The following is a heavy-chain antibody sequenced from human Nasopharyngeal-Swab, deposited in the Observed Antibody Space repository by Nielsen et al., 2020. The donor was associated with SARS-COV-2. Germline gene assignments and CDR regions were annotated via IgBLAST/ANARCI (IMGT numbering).Heavy chain of an antibody. CDR2: INPDTGGT. CDR1: GYTFMDFK. CDR3: ARLGAAGDFDC. V-gene: IGHV1-2*04. D-gene: IGHD6-13*01. Sequence: ASVKVSCKASGYTFMDFKMHWVRQAPGQGLEWMGWINPDTGGTTYAQGFQGWVTMTRDTSISAFYMDLNRLKSDDMAVYYCARLGAAGDFDCWGQGTLVTVSS. J-gene: IGHJ4*02.